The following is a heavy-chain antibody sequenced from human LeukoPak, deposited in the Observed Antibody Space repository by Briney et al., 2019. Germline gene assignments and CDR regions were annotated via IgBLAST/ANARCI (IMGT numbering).Heavy chain of an antibody. J-gene: IGHJ5*02. CDR1: GGSFSGYY. CDR3: ARLGYKKAFDP. D-gene: IGHD5-18*01. V-gene: IGHV4-34*01. CDR2: INHSGST. Sequence: SETLSLTCAVYGGSFSGYYWSWIRQPPGKGLEWIGEINHSGSTNYNPSLKSQVTISVDTSKNQFSLKLSSVTAADTAVHYCARLGYKKAFDPWGQGTLVTVSS.